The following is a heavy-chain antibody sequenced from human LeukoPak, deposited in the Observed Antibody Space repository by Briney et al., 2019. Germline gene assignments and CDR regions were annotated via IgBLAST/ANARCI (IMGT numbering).Heavy chain of an antibody. CDR1: GLTGSHNY. V-gene: IGHV3-74*01. CDR3: ARGQPHGNDY. Sequence: GGSLRLSCAASGLTGSHNYVSWVRQAPGKGLEWVSRIASDGSSTTYADSVKGRFSISRDNAKNTLYLQMNSLRVEDTAVYYCARGQPHGNDYWGQGTLVTVSS. CDR2: IASDGSST. J-gene: IGHJ4*02. D-gene: IGHD4-23*01.